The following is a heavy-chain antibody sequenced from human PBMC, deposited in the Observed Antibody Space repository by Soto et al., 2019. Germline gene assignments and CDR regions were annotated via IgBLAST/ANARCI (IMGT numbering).Heavy chain of an antibody. J-gene: IGHJ4*02. Sequence: PSVKVSCKTSGGNFNTYALTWVRQAPGQGLEWIGGIIPMFDIKNVAQRFQGRVTLNADDSMTTAYMEVTSLRSDDTAVYYCAKEAGDHWGQGTLVTVSS. V-gene: IGHV1-69*13. CDR1: GGNFNTYA. D-gene: IGHD3-10*01. CDR3: AKEAGDH. CDR2: IIPMFDIK.